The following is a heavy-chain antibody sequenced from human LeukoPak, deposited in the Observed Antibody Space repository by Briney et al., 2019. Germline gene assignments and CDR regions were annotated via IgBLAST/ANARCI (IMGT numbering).Heavy chain of an antibody. V-gene: IGHV4-4*07. CDR1: GGSISSYY. D-gene: IGHD2-2*01. J-gene: IGHJ6*03. CDR2: IYTSAST. CDR3: ARDSRSTSCFNCYYYYYMDV. Sequence: SETLSLTGTVSGGSISSYYWSWIRQPAGKGLGWIGRIYTSASTNYNPSLKSRVTMSVDTSKNQFSLKLSSVTAADTAVYYCARDSRSTSCFNCYYYYYMDVWGKGTTVTVSS.